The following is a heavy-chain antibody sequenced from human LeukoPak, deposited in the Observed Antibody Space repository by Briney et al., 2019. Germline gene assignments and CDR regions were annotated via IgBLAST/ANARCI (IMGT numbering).Heavy chain of an antibody. Sequence: ASVKDSCKVSGYTLTELSIHWVRLAPGKRLEWMGGFDPEDGETIYAQKFQGRVTMTEDTSTYTANMELSSLRSDDTAVYYCATGGTYYYGNTSYHTFDYWGQGTLLTVSS. CDR1: GYTLTELS. V-gene: IGHV1-24*01. CDR2: FDPEDGET. D-gene: IGHD3-10*01. J-gene: IGHJ4*02. CDR3: ATGGTYYYGNTSYHTFDY.